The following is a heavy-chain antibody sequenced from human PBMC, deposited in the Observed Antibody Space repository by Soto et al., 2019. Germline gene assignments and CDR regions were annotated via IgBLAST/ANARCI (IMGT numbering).Heavy chain of an antibody. V-gene: IGHV1-8*01. CDR2: MNPNSGKT. Sequence: QVQLFRFGPEVKKPGPPVKVSCTASGYTFTSYDINWVRQATGQGLEGMGWMNPNSGKTGYAQRFQGRVTMTRNTSISTAYMELSSPRSEDTAVYYCARTLYGDNVDYWGQGTLVTVSS. CDR1: GYTFTSYD. CDR3: ARTLYGDNVDY. D-gene: IGHD4-17*01. J-gene: IGHJ4*02.